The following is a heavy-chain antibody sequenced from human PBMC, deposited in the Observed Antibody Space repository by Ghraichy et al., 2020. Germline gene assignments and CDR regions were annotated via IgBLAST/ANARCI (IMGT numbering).Heavy chain of an antibody. CDR3: AKIFCTSTDCFYDY. V-gene: IGHV3-7*03. D-gene: IGHD2-21*02. CDR2: INQDGTKI. Sequence: RLSCAGSGFIFGGSWMSWVRQAPGEGLEWVANINQDGTKIYYVDSVKGRFTISRDNAKNSLFLQMNSLRVEDTAVYYCAKIFCTSTDCFYDYWGQGTLVTVSS. J-gene: IGHJ4*02. CDR1: GFIFGGSW.